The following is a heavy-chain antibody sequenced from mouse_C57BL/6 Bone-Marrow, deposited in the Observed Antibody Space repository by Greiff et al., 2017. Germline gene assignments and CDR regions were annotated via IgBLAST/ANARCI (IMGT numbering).Heavy chain of an antibody. CDR2: IDPANGDT. J-gene: IGHJ3*01. CDR1: GFNIKDDY. Sequence: EVQLQESGAELVRPGASVKLSCTASGFNIKDDYMHWVKQRPEQGLEWIGWIDPANGDTEYASKFQGKATITADTSSNTAYLQLSSLTSEDTAVYYCTPYYPGCAYWGQGTLVTVSA. V-gene: IGHV14-4*01. CDR3: TPYYPGCAY. D-gene: IGHD1-1*01.